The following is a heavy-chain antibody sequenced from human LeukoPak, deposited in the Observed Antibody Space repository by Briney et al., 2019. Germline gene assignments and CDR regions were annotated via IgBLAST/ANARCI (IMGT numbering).Heavy chain of an antibody. CDR2: INHSGST. CDR1: GGSFSGYY. D-gene: IGHD2-15*01. CDR3: ARQGGDYCSGGRCPYYFYYMDV. J-gene: IGHJ6*03. Sequence: SETLSLTCAVYGGSFSGYYWSWIRQPPGKGLEWIGEINHSGSTNYNPSLKSRVTISVDTSKNQFSLKLSSVTAADTAVYYCARQGGDYCSGGRCPYYFYYMDVWGKGTTVTISS. V-gene: IGHV4-34*01.